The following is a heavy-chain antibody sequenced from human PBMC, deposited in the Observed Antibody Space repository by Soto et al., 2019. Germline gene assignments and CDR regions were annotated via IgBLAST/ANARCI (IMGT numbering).Heavy chain of an antibody. V-gene: IGHV1-69*01. CDR2: IIPIFGTA. CDR1: GGTFSSYA. Sequence: QVQLVQSGAEVKKPGSSVKVSCKASGGTFSSYAIRWVRQAPGQGLEWMGGIIPIFGTANYAQKFQGRVTITADESTSTAYMELSSLRSEDTAVYYCARYDRGYYSFEYFYYYGMDVWGQGTTVTVSS. J-gene: IGHJ6*02. CDR3: ARYDRGYYSFEYFYYYGMDV. D-gene: IGHD3-22*01.